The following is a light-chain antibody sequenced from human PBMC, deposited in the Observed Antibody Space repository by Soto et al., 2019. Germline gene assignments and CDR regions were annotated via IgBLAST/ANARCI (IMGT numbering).Light chain of an antibody. Sequence: DIQMTQSPSTLPASVGDRVTITCRASQSISSWLAWYQQKPGKAPKLLIYDVSALKRGVPPRFSGSGSGTEFTLTISSLQPDDFATYYCQQYGSFSVTFGQGTKVDIK. V-gene: IGKV1-5*01. CDR2: DVS. CDR1: QSISSW. CDR3: QQYGSFSVT. J-gene: IGKJ1*01.